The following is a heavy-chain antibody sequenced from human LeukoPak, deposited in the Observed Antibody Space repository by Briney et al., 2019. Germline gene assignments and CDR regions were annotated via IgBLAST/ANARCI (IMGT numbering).Heavy chain of an antibody. Sequence: PSQTLSLTCTVSGGSISSGGYYWSWIRQPPGKGLEWIGYIYHSGSTYYNPSLKSRVTISVDRSKNQFSLKLSSVTAADTAVYFCARGNGNFYFDYWGQGTLVTVSS. CDR3: ARGNGNFYFDY. CDR1: GGSISSGGYY. V-gene: IGHV4-30-2*01. J-gene: IGHJ4*02. CDR2: IYHSGST. D-gene: IGHD1-7*01.